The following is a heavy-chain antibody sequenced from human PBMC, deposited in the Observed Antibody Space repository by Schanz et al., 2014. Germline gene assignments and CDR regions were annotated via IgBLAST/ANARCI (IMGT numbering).Heavy chain of an antibody. J-gene: IGHJ4*02. Sequence: QVHLVESGGGVVQPGGSLRLSCAASGFTFSSYPMHWVRQAPGKGLEWVAFIRYDGSNNYYADSVKGRFTISRDNSKNTLYLQMNSLRAEDTAVYYCTKFETRTGTNYWGQGTLVTVSS. CDR3: TKFETRTGTNY. CDR2: IRYDGSNN. D-gene: IGHD1-1*01. CDR1: GFTFSSYP. V-gene: IGHV3-30*02.